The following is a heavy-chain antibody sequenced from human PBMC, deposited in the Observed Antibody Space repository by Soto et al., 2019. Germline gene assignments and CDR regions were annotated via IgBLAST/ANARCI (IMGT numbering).Heavy chain of an antibody. D-gene: IGHD1-26*01. CDR3: ARGRVGAYFDY. V-gene: IGHV3-33*01. CDR1: GFTFSSYG. Sequence: QVQLVESGGGVVQPGRSLRLSCAASGFTFSSYGMHWVRQAPGKGLEWVAVIWYDGSNKYYADSVKGRFTISRDNSKNTPYLQMNSLRAEDTAVYYCARGRVGAYFDYWGQGTLVTVSS. J-gene: IGHJ4*02. CDR2: IWYDGSNK.